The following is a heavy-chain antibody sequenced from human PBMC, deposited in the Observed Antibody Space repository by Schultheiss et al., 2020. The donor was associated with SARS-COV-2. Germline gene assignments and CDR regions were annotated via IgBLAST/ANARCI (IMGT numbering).Heavy chain of an antibody. CDR3: ARDIYGGDDAFDI. CDR1: GYTFTGYY. D-gene: IGHD4-23*01. V-gene: IGHV1-69*05. Sequence: SVKVSCKASGYTFTGYYMHWVRQAPGQGLEWMGGIIPIFGTANYAQKFQGRVTITRDTSASTAYMELSSLRSEDTAVYYCARDIYGGDDAFDIWGQGTMVTVSS. CDR2: IIPIFGTA. J-gene: IGHJ3*02.